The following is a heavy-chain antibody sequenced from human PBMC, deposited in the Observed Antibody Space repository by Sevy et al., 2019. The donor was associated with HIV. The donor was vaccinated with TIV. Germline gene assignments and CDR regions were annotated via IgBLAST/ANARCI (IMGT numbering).Heavy chain of an antibody. J-gene: IGHJ4*02. Sequence: GGSLRLSCAASGFTFSSYGMHWVRQAPGKGLEWVAVIWYDGSNKYYADSVKGRFTISRDNSKNTLYLQMNSLRAEDTAVYYCARGGKYQLPWYYFDNWGQGTLVTVSS. CDR2: IWYDGSNK. CDR3: ARGGKYQLPWYYFDN. CDR1: GFTFSSYG. V-gene: IGHV3-33*01. D-gene: IGHD2-2*01.